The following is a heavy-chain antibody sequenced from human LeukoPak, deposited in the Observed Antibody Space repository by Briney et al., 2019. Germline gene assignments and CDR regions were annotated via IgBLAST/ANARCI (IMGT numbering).Heavy chain of an antibody. V-gene: IGHV3-30*04. D-gene: IGHD4-17*01. Sequence: PGRSLRLSCAASGFTFSNYAMHWVRQTPGKGLEWVAVISYDGSNKYYADSVKGRFTISRDNSKNTLYLQMNRLRAEDTAVYYCARDSYGADYWGQGTLVTVSS. J-gene: IGHJ4*02. CDR2: ISYDGSNK. CDR3: ARDSYGADY. CDR1: GFTFSNYA.